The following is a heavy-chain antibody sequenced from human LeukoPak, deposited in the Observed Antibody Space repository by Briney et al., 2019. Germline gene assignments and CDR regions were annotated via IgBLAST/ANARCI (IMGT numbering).Heavy chain of an antibody. CDR2: INHSGST. Sequence: SETLSLTCAVYSGSFSGYYWSWIRQPPGKGLEWIGEINHSGSTNYNPSLKSRVTISVDTSKNQFSLKLSSVTAADTAVYYCARGLYSSSWSPIYYFDYWGQGTLVTVSS. J-gene: IGHJ4*02. CDR3: ARGLYSSSWSPIYYFDY. CDR1: SGSFSGYY. D-gene: IGHD6-13*01. V-gene: IGHV4-34*01.